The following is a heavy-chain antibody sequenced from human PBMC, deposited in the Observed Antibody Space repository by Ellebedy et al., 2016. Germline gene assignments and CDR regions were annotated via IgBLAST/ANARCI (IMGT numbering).Heavy chain of an antibody. D-gene: IGHD3-3*01. CDR3: AIFGVVNDDFDY. J-gene: IGHJ4*02. CDR1: GYTFTSYG. Sequence: ASVKVSCKASGYTFTSYGISWVRQAPGQGLEWMGWISAYNGNTNYAQKLQGRVTMTTDTSTSTVYMELRSLRSDDTAVYYCAIFGVVNDDFDYWGQGTLVTVSS. CDR2: ISAYNGNT. V-gene: IGHV1-18*04.